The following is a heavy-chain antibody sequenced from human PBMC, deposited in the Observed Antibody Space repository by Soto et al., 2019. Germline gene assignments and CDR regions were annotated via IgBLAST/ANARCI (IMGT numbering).Heavy chain of an antibody. Sequence: QVHLQESGPGLLKPSQTLSLTCTVSGASISSGGYYWTGIRQHPGKGLEWIGYIYYSGSTYSNPSLKSRVTISVDTSKNQFSLKMSYVTAADTAVYYCARAPLNWGQGTLVTVSS. CDR2: IYYSGST. CDR3: ARAPLN. CDR1: GASISSGGYY. J-gene: IGHJ4*02. V-gene: IGHV4-31*03.